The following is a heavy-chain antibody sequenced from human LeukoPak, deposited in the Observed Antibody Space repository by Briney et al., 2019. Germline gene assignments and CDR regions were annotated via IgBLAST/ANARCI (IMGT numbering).Heavy chain of an antibody. CDR1: GGSISSYY. D-gene: IGHD3-22*01. J-gene: IGHJ3*02. CDR2: IYYSGST. V-gene: IGHV4-59*01. Sequence: SETLSLTCTVSGGSISSYYWSWIRQPPGKGLEWIGYIYYSGSTNYNPSLKSRVTILVDTSKNQFSLKLSSVTAADTAVYYCARDHHYDSSGYYLGVHAFDIWGQGTMVTVSS. CDR3: ARDHHYDSSGYYLGVHAFDI.